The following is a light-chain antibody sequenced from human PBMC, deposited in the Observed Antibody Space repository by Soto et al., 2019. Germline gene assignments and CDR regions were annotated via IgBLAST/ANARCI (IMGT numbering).Light chain of an antibody. J-gene: IGLJ1*01. Sequence: QSALTQPDSVSGSPGQSIAISCTGTSSDIGRYDYVSWYQQHPGKAPKLVIYEVANRPSGVSNRFSGSKSGNTASLTVTGLQADGEADYYCSAFGGSGFFGTGTKLTVL. CDR2: EVA. CDR1: SSDIGRYDY. V-gene: IGLV2-14*01. CDR3: SAFGGSGF.